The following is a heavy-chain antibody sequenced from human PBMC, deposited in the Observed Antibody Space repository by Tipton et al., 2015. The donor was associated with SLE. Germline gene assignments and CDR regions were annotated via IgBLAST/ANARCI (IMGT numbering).Heavy chain of an antibody. CDR2: ISGSGSGGTT. D-gene: IGHD3-10*01. J-gene: IGHJ3*02. V-gene: IGHV3-43*02. CDR1: GFALRGYW. CDR3: AKDLLGGSFDI. Sequence: GSLRLSCGASGFALRGYWMSWVRQAPGKGLEWVSAISGSGSGGTTYYADSVKGRFTISRDNSTNSLYLQMNSLRTEDTALYYCAKDLLGGSFDIWGQGTMVIVSS.